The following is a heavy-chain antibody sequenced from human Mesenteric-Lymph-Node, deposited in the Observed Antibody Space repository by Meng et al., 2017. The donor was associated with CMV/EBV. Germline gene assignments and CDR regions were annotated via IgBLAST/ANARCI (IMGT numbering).Heavy chain of an antibody. Sequence: GESLKISCAASAFTFSGYAMSWVRQAPGKGLEWVSAISGSGGSTYYADSVKGRFTISRDNSKNTLYLQMNSLRAEDTAVYYCAGRSPLGGGYFDYWGQGTLVTVSS. CDR3: AGRSPLGGGYFDY. CDR2: ISGSGGST. CDR1: AFTFSGYA. J-gene: IGHJ4*02. V-gene: IGHV3-23*01. D-gene: IGHD3-3*01.